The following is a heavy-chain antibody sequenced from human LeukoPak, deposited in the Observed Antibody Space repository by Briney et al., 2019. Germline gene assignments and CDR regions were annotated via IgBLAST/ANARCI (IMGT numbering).Heavy chain of an antibody. CDR2: ISAYNGNT. Sequence: ASVKVSCKASGYTFTSYGISWVRQAPGQGLEWMGWISAYNGNTNYAQKLQGRVTMTTDSSTSTAYMELRSLRSDDTAVYYCARSGRYSGSYSLDYWGQGTLVTVSS. V-gene: IGHV1-18*01. CDR3: ARSGRYSGSYSLDY. D-gene: IGHD1-26*01. CDR1: GYTFTSYG. J-gene: IGHJ4*02.